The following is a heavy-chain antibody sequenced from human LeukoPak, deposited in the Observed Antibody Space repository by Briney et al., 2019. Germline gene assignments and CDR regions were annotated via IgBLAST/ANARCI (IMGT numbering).Heavy chain of an antibody. CDR1: GGSFSGYH. CDR3: PRGRTDWRRRTATSRNFDY. D-gene: IGHD3-9*01. V-gene: IGHV4-34*01. J-gene: IGHJ4*02. CDR2: INHSGST. Sequence: PSETLSLTCAVYGGSFSGYHWSWIRQPPGKGLEWIGEINHSGSTNYNPSLKSRVTISVDTSKNQFSLKLSSVTAADTAVYYCPRGRTDWRRRTATSRNFDYWGQGTLVTVSS.